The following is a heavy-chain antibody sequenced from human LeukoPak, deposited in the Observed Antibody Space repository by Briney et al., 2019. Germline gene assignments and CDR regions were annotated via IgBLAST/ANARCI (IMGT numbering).Heavy chain of an antibody. CDR3: ARVEAAGILDY. J-gene: IGHJ4*02. V-gene: IGHV3-33*01. CDR2: IWYDGSNK. CDR1: GFTFSSYG. D-gene: IGHD6-13*01. Sequence: TGGSLRLSCAASGFTFSSYGMHWVRQAPGKGLEWVAVIWYDGSNKYYADSVKGRFTISRDNSKNALYLQMNSLRAEDTAVYYCARVEAAGILDYWGQGTLVTVSS.